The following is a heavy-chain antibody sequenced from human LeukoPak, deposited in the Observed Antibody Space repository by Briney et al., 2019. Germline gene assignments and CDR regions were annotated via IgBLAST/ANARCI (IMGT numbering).Heavy chain of an antibody. CDR2: IYYSGST. CDR1: GGSISSYY. CDR3: ASGGSYYWFDP. D-gene: IGHD1-26*01. V-gene: IGHV4-59*12. J-gene: IGHJ5*02. Sequence: SETLSLTCTVSGGSISSYYWSWIRQPPGKGLEWIGYIYYSGSTYYHPSLKSRVTISVDTSKNQFSLKLSSATAADTAVYYCASGGSYYWFDPWGQGTLVTVSS.